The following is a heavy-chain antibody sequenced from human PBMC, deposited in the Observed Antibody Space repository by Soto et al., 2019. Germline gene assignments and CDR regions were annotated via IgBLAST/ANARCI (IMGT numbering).Heavy chain of an antibody. CDR3: ARYRGGPHAFDI. J-gene: IGHJ3*02. V-gene: IGHV1-46*01. CDR2: INPSGGST. CDR1: GYTFTSYY. Sequence: ASVKVSCKSSGYTFTSYYMHWVRQAPGQGLEWMGIINPSGGSTSYAQKFQGRVTMTRDTSTSTVYMELSSLRSEDTAVYCCARYRGGPHAFDIWGQGTMVTVSS. D-gene: IGHD3-10*01.